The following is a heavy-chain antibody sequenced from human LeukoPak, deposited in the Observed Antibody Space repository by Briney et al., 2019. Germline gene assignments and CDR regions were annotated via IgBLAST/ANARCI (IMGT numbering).Heavy chain of an antibody. D-gene: IGHD4-17*01. V-gene: IGHV3-30*02. CDR3: AGAHRHYGTPTAPFDY. Sequence: GGSLRLSCAASGFTFSSYCMHWVRQAPGKGLEWVAFIRFDETKEYYADSVKGRFTISRDNAKNTLYLQMNSLRAEDTAVYYWAGAHRHYGTPTAPFDYWGQGTLVTLSS. J-gene: IGHJ4*02. CDR2: IRFDETKE. CDR1: GFTFSSYC.